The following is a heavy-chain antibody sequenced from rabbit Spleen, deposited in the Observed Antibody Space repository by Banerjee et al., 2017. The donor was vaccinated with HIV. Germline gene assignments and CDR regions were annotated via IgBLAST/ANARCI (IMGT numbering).Heavy chain of an antibody. CDR1: GFTLSSYY. V-gene: IGHV1S7*01. CDR2: IDPVFGIA. J-gene: IGHJ3*01. Sequence: QLKESGGGLVQPGGSLKLSCKASGFTLSSYYMNWVRQAPGKGLEWIGYIDPVFGIAVYASWVNGRFTISRDNAQSTVDLKMTSLTAADTATYFCARAIGPWLGLSRLDLWGQGTLVTVS. D-gene: IGHD4-1*01. CDR3: ARAIGPWLGLSRLDL.